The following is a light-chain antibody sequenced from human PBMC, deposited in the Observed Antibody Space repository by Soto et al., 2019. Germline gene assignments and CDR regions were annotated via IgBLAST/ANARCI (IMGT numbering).Light chain of an antibody. CDR3: SSYTRSSTLGVI. J-gene: IGLJ2*01. V-gene: IGLV2-14*03. Sequence: QSALAQPASVSGSPGQSISISCTGTSSDVGDYNYVSWYQQHPGKAPKLIIYDVSNRPSGVSTRFSGSKSGNTASLTIPGLQAEDEADYFCSSYTRSSTLGVIFGGGTKLTVL. CDR2: DVS. CDR1: SSDVGDYNY.